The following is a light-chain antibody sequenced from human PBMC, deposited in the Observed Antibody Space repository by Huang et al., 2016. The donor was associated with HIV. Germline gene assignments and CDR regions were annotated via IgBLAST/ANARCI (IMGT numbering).Light chain of an antibody. V-gene: IGKV3-15*01. CDR3: QQYESWPPLT. J-gene: IGKJ4*01. CDR2: ATS. CDR1: QRVRDK. Sequence: EIVMTQSPDTLSVSPGERATLSCRASQRVRDKLAWYQQNPGQAPRLLLHATSPRAAGVPARFSGSGSGTEFTLTISSLQSEDCGVYYCQQYESWPPLTFGGGTKVEIK.